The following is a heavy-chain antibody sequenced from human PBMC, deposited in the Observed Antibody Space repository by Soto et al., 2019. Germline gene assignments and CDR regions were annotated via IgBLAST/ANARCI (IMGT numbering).Heavy chain of an antibody. Sequence: QVQLVQSGAEVKKPGSSVKVSCKASGGTFSSYAISWVRQAPGQGLEWMGGIIPIFVTANYAQKFQGRVTITADDSTSTAYMELSSLRSEDTAVYYCERDKEMATINYFDYWGQGTLVTVSS. CDR1: GGTFSSYA. V-gene: IGHV1-69*01. CDR3: ERDKEMATINYFDY. J-gene: IGHJ4*02. D-gene: IGHD5-12*01. CDR2: IIPIFVTA.